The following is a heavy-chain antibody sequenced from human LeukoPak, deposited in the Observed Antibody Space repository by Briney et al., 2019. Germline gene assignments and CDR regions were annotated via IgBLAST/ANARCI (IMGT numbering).Heavy chain of an antibody. Sequence: SVKVSCKASEYTFSVYHIHWVRQAPGQGLEWMGGIIPIFGTANYAQKFQGRVTITADESTSTAYMELSSLRSEDTAVYYCARFGGSGIWGQGTLVTVSS. V-gene: IGHV1-69*13. J-gene: IGHJ4*02. CDR1: EYTFSVYH. CDR3: ARFGGSGI. CDR2: IIPIFGTA. D-gene: IGHD3-10*01.